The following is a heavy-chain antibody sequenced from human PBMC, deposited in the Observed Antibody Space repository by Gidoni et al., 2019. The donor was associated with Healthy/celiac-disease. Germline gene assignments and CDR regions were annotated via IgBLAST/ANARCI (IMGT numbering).Heavy chain of an antibody. Sequence: EVQLVESGGGLVKPGGSLRLSCSASGFTFSSYSMNWVRQAPGKGLEWVSSISSSSSYIYYADSVKGRFTISRDNAKNSLYLQMNSLRAEDTAVYYCARVRDTVVYYYYYGMDVWGQGTTVTVSS. D-gene: IGHD2-15*01. CDR3: ARVRDTVVYYYYYGMDV. V-gene: IGHV3-21*01. CDR2: ISSSSSYI. J-gene: IGHJ6*02. CDR1: GFTFSSYS.